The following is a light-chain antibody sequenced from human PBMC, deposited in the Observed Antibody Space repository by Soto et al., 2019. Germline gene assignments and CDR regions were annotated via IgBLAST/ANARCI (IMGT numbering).Light chain of an antibody. V-gene: IGLV2-14*01. Sequence: QSALTQPASVSVSPGQSITISCTGTTSDIGGYDFVSWYQQHPGKAPKLLIYDVSNRPSGVSYRFSGSKSGNTASLTISGLQAEDEADYYCSSYTLRDSVIFGGGTKLTFL. J-gene: IGLJ2*01. CDR3: SSYTLRDSVI. CDR1: TSDIGGYDF. CDR2: DVS.